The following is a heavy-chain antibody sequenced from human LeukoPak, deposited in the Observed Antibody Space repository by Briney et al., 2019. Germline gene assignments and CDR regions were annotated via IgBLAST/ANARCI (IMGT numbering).Heavy chain of an antibody. J-gene: IGHJ3*02. V-gene: IGHV4-61*10. CDR2: IYYSGST. CDR3: ARTGGWLVKAFDI. Sequence: PSETLSLTCTVSGGSISSGSYYWSWIRQPAGKGLEWIGYIYYSGSTNYNPSLKSRVTISVDTSKNQFSLKLSSVTAADTAVYYCARTGGWLVKAFDIWGQGTMVTVSS. CDR1: GGSISSGSYY. D-gene: IGHD6-19*01.